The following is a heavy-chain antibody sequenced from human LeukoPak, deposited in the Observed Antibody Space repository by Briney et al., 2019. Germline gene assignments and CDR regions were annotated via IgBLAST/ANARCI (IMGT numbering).Heavy chain of an antibody. Sequence: SETLSLTCTVSGGSISSYYWSWIRQPPGKGLEWIGYIYYSGSTNYNPSLKSRVTISVDTSKNQFSLKLSSVTAADTAVYYCASSVRSSSQYFAYWGQGTLVTVSS. CDR3: ASSVRSSSQYFAY. J-gene: IGHJ4*02. V-gene: IGHV4-59*01. CDR1: GGSISSYY. D-gene: IGHD6-13*01. CDR2: IYYSGST.